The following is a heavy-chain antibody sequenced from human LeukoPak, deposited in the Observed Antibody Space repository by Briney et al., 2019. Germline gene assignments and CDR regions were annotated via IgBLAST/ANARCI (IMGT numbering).Heavy chain of an antibody. CDR2: IYHSGT. J-gene: IGHJ5*01. Sequence: SETLSLTCTVSGYSIGSGHYWAWIRQPPGKGLEWIGCIYHSGTYYKSSLTSRVTISMDTSKNQFSLKLTSVTAADSAFYYCAKSSGGGGHDSWGQGTLVTVSS. V-gene: IGHV4-38-2*02. CDR1: GYSIGSGHY. CDR3: AKSSGGGGHDS. D-gene: IGHD6-25*01.